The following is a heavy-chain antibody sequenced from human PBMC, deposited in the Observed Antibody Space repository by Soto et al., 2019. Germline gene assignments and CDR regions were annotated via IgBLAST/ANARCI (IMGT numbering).Heavy chain of an antibody. V-gene: IGHV1-18*04. D-gene: IGHD3-3*01. Sequence: ASVKVCCNASGYTFTSYGISWQRQAPGNGLEWMGWNRAYNGHTKYAQKLQGRVTMTTDTSTSTAYMELRRLRSDDTAVYYCGRDWNYDFWCGYWSHLGYYSMEDWGQGTTLTVSS. CDR1: GYTFTSYG. CDR3: GRDWNYDFWCGYWSHLGYYSMED. CDR2: NRAYNGHT. J-gene: IGHJ6*02.